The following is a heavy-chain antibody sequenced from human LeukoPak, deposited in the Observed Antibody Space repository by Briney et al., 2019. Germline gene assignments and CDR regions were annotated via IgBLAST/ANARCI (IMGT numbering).Heavy chain of an antibody. J-gene: IGHJ4*02. CDR3: ARKIAVAGTISYYFDY. D-gene: IGHD6-19*01. CDR2: IYYSGST. Sequence: SETPSLTCTVSGGSISSSSYYWGWIRQPPGKRLEWIGSIYYSGSTYYNPSLKSRVTISVDTSKNQFSLKLSSVTAADTAVYYCARKIAVAGTISYYFDYWGQGTLVTVSS. CDR1: GGSISSSSYY. V-gene: IGHV4-39*01.